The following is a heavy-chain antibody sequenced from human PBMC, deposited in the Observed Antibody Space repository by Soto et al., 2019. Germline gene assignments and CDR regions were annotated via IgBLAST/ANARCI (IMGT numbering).Heavy chain of an antibody. D-gene: IGHD6-19*01. CDR2: ISDTGAST. V-gene: IGHV3-23*01. CDR3: AKGRGSGWAWYFDN. J-gene: IGHJ4*02. Sequence: EVRLLEAGGGLKQPGGSLRLSCAASGFTFKESAMNWVRQAPGKVLEWVASISDTGASTWYAESVRGRLSISRDNSKNTLYLQMNSLRGEDTAVYYWAKGRGSGWAWYFDNWGQGTMVTVSA. CDR1: GFTFKESA.